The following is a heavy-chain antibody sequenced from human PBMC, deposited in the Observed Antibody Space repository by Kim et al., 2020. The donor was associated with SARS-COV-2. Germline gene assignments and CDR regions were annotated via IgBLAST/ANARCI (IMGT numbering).Heavy chain of an antibody. CDR2: ISYDGSNK. CDR1: GFTFRNYA. CDR3: ARKPSSGWSYYFDY. J-gene: IGHJ4*02. Sequence: GGSLRLSCAASGFTFRNYAMHWVRQAPGKGLEWVAIISYDGSNKYYADSVKGRFTISRDNSKNTLYLQMNSLRAEDTAVYYCARKPSSGWSYYFDYWGQGTLVTVS. V-gene: IGHV3-30*04. D-gene: IGHD6-19*01.